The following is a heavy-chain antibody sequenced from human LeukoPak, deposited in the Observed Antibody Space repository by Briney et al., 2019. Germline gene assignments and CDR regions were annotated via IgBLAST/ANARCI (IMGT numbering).Heavy chain of an antibody. CDR3: ARGGYYYADV. V-gene: IGHV1-18*04. CDR2: INAHDGNT. CDR1: GYTFTGYY. D-gene: IGHD3-10*01. J-gene: IGHJ6*02. Sequence: ASVKVSCKASGYTFTGYYMHWVRQAPGQGLEWMGWINAHDGNTNYAQKLQGRVTMTTDTSTSTAYMELRSLRSDDTAVYYCARGGYYYADVWGQGTTVTVSS.